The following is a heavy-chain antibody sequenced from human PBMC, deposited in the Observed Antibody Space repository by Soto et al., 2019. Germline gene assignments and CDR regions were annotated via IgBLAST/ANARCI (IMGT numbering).Heavy chain of an antibody. CDR3: ARRTSSWDHDAFDI. V-gene: IGHV4-39*01. J-gene: IGHJ3*02. CDR1: GGSISGSTYY. D-gene: IGHD6-13*01. CDR2: IYQSGST. Sequence: QLQLQESGPGLLKPSETLSLTCSVSGGSISGSTYYWGWIRQPPGRGLEWIGSIYQSGSTHYNPSRKVRVTISVDTSRNQFSLKLSSVTAADTAVYYCARRTSSWDHDAFDIWGQGTMVTVSS.